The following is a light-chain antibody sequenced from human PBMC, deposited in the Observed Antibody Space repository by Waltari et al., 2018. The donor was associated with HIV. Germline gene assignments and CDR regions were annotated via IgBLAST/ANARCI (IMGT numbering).Light chain of an antibody. CDR3: SSYTTTTTVL. V-gene: IGLV2-14*01. J-gene: IGLJ2*01. Sequence: QSALTQPASVSGSPGQSITISCTGTNSDVGGHNYVSWYQQHPGKAPKLLIYEITNRPSGISNRFSGSMSGNTASMTISGLQAEDEADYYCSSYTTTTTVLFGGGTKLTIL. CDR2: EIT. CDR1: NSDVGGHNY.